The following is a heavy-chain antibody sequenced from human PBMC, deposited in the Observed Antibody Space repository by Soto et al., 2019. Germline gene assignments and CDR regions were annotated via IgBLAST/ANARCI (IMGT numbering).Heavy chain of an antibody. V-gene: IGHV4-34*02. J-gene: IGHJ6*02. CDR3: ARGQLVWYGDLTPYHRDMDV. D-gene: IGHD3-10*01. Sequence: QVQLQQRGAGLLRPSETLSLTCAFYGGSFDDFYWSWVRQSPGKGLEWVGEISHDGGTNYSPSLGSRVSISVDTSKNQLSLHLRSVTAADTGLYYCARGQLVWYGDLTPYHRDMDVWGQGTTVTVSS. CDR2: ISHDGGT. CDR1: GGSFDDFY.